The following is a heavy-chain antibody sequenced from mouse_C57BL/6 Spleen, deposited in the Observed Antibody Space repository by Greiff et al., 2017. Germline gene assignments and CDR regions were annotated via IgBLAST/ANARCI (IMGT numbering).Heavy chain of an antibody. Sequence: EVQGVESGGGLVQPGGSLSLSCAASGFTFTDYYMSWVRQPPGKALEWLGFIRNKANGYTTEYSASVKGRFTISRDTSQSILYLHMNALSAEDSAAYSGARSARCCCNRACFDYWGQGTTLTVSS. CDR3: ARSARCCCNRACFDY. J-gene: IGHJ2*01. V-gene: IGHV7-3*01. D-gene: IGHD2-1*01. CDR2: IRNKANGYTT. CDR1: GFTFTDYY.